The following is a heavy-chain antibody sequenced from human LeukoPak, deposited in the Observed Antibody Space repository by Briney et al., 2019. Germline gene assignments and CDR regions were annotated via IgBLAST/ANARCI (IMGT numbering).Heavy chain of an antibody. Sequence: GSLRLSCVASGFTFSNAWMSWVRQAPGKGLEWVGRIKSKVDGGAVDYAAPVQGRFTISRDDSKNTQYLEMNRLKTADTAIYYCTPDLIDVSGKRTPVTVS. CDR2: IKSKVDGGAV. CDR3: TPDLIDV. CDR1: GFTFSNAW. J-gene: IGHJ6*03. V-gene: IGHV3-15*01.